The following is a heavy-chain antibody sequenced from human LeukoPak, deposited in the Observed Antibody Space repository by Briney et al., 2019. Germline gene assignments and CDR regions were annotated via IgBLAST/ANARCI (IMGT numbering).Heavy chain of an antibody. CDR2: INPNSGGT. Sequence: ASVKVSCKASGYTFTGYYMHWVRQAPGQGLEWMGWINPNSGGTNYAQKFQGRVTMTRDTSIRTAYMELSRLRSDDTAVYYWARESYYDSSGYLPWGQGTLVTVSS. D-gene: IGHD3-22*01. J-gene: IGHJ5*02. V-gene: IGHV1-2*02. CDR3: ARESYYDSSGYLP. CDR1: GYTFTGYY.